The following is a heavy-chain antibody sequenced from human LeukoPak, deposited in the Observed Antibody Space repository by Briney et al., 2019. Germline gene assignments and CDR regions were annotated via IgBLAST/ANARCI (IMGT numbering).Heavy chain of an antibody. CDR3: ARAVAAAEADGSFDY. J-gene: IGHJ4*02. CDR1: GGSISSGDYY. CDR2: IYYSGST. Sequence: PSETLSLTCTVSGGSISSGDYYWSWIRQPPGKGLEWIGYIYYSGSTYYNPSLKSRVTISVDTSKNQFSLKLSSVTAADTAVYYCARAVAAAEADGSFDYWGQGTLVTVSS. V-gene: IGHV4-30-4*01. D-gene: IGHD6-13*01.